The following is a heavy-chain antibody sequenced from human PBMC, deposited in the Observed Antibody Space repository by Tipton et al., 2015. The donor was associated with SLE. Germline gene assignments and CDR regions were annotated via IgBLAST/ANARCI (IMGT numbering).Heavy chain of an antibody. CDR3: ARHLGASFDF. Sequence: TLSLTCTVSGGSLNNHFCSWIRQSAGKGLEWIGRVSPSGGTNYNPSLKGRVTMSVDTSKNQFSLNLSSLTAADTAVYYCARHLGASFDFWGQGILVTVSS. CDR2: VSPSGGT. V-gene: IGHV4-4*07. J-gene: IGHJ4*02. CDR1: GGSLNNHF.